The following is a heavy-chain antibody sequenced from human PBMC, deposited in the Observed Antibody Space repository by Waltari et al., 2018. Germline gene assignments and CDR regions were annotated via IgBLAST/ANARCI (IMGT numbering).Heavy chain of an antibody. CDR1: GFTFSSYW. CDR3: ARDIFAGYCSSTSCYVWQTGYFDY. Sequence: EVQLVESGGGLVKPGGSLRLSCAASGFTFSSYWMSWVRQAPGMGLGWVANIKQDGSEKYYVDSVKGRFTISRDNAKNSLYLQMNSLRAEDTAVYYCARDIFAGYCSSTSCYVWQTGYFDYWGQGTLVTVSS. J-gene: IGHJ4*02. CDR2: IKQDGSEK. V-gene: IGHV3-7*01. D-gene: IGHD2-2*01.